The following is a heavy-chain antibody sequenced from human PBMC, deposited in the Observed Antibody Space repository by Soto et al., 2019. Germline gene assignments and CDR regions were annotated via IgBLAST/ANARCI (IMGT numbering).Heavy chain of an antibody. V-gene: IGHV4-4*07. J-gene: IGHJ4*02. CDR1: GGSISDYFY. CDR2: IYTDGDT. D-gene: IGHD2-15*01. Sequence: SETLSLTCTVSGGSISDYFYWSWIRQPAGKGLEWIGRIYTDGDTKYNPSLRSRVTMSLDTSKNQFSLRLTSVTAADTAVYFCAREVRGGFTGIFDQWGKGSRVTSPQ. CDR3: AREVRGGFTGIFDQ.